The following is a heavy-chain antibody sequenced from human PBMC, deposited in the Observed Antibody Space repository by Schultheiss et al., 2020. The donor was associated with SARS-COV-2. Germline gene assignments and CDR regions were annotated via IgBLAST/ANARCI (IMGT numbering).Heavy chain of an antibody. J-gene: IGHJ6*02. CDR3: ARVDLTRPTFYYYYGMDV. V-gene: IGHV3-21*01. CDR2: ISSSSSYI. D-gene: IGHD2-2*01. Sequence: GGSLRLSCAASGFTFSSYAMHWVRQAPGKGLEWVSSISSSSSYIYYADSVKGRFTISRDNSKNTLYLQMNSLRAEDTAVYYCARVDLTRPTFYYYYGMDVWGQGTTVTVSS. CDR1: GFTFSSYA.